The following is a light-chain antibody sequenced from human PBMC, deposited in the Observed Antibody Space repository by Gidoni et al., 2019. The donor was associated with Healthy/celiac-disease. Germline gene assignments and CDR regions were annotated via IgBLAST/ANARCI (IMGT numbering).Light chain of an antibody. CDR2: AAS. CDR3: QKYNSALFT. J-gene: IGKJ3*01. V-gene: IGKV1-27*01. Sequence: DIQLTQSPSSLSASVGDRATITCRASQGISNYLAWYQQKPGKVPKLLIYAASTLQSGVPSRFSGSGSGTDFTLTISSLQPEDVATYYCQKYNSALFTFGPXTKVDIK. CDR1: QGISNY.